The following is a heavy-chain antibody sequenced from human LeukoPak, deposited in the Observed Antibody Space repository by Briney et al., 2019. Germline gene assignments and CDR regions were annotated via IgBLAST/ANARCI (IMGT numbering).Heavy chain of an antibody. J-gene: IGHJ4*02. Sequence: SETLSLTCAVYGGSFSGYYWSWIRRPPGKGLEWIGGINHSGSTNYNPSLKSRVTISVDTSKNQFSLKLSSVTAADTAVYYCARVRGGVYYDFWSGYYTDAPGMVLDYWGQGTLVTVSS. CDR2: INHSGST. CDR1: GGSFSGYY. V-gene: IGHV4-34*01. CDR3: ARVRGGVYYDFWSGYYTDAPGMVLDY. D-gene: IGHD3-3*01.